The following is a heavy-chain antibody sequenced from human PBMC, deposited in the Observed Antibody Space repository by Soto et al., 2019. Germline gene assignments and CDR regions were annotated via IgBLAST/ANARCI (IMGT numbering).Heavy chain of an antibody. J-gene: IGHJ4*02. Sequence: AGESLRLSCAASGFTFSRYWMQWVRQVPGKGLVWVSRINSEGTGTIYADCVKGRFTISRDNAKNTLYLQMNSLKAEATAVYYCVRDYDSSGYNSDYRGQGTPVTVSS. CDR1: GFTFSRYW. CDR3: VRDYDSSGYNSDY. V-gene: IGHV3-74*01. CDR2: INSEGTGT. D-gene: IGHD3-22*01.